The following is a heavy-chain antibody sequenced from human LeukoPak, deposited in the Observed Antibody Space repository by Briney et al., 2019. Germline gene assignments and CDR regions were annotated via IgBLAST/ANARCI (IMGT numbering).Heavy chain of an antibody. CDR2: ISYDGSNK. J-gene: IGHJ4*02. D-gene: IGHD6-19*01. Sequence: PGRSLRLSCAASGFTFSSYAMHWVRQAPGKGLEWVAVISYDGSNKYYADSVKGRFTISRDNSKNTLYLQMNSLRAEDTAVYYCARSYSSGWYSNLYYFDYWGQGTLVTVSS. CDR3: ARSYSSGWYSNLYYFDY. CDR1: GFTFSSYA. V-gene: IGHV3-30*04.